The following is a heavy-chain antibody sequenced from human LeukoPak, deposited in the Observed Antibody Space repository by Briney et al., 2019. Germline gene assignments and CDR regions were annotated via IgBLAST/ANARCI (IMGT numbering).Heavy chain of an antibody. CDR3: ARGGGSYDY. CDR2: ISSNGGTS. D-gene: IGHD3-10*01. J-gene: IGHJ4*02. Sequence: PGGSLRLSCAASGFTLSPYTMHRVRQAPGKGLEYVSAISSNGGTSFYANSVKGRFTISRDNSKNTLYLQMGSLRAEDTAVYYCARGGGSYDYWGQGTLVTVSS. CDR1: GFTLSPYT. V-gene: IGHV3-64*01.